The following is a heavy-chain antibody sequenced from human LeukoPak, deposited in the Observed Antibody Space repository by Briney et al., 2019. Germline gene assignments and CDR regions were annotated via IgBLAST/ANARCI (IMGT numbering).Heavy chain of an antibody. CDR2: IIPILGIA. D-gene: IGHD1-26*01. CDR3: ARSRDLGASSHFGY. Sequence: SVNVSCKASGGTFSSYAISWVRQAPGRGREWMGRIIPILGIANYTQKFHGRVTITTDKSTNPASMELNILRSEDTAFYYCARSRDLGASSHFGYWGQGALVTVSS. V-gene: IGHV1-69*04. J-gene: IGHJ4*02. CDR1: GGTFSSYA.